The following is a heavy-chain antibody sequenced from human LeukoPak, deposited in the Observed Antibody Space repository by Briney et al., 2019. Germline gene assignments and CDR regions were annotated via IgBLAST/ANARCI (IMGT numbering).Heavy chain of an antibody. D-gene: IGHD6-6*01. CDR1: GFNFIDYT. Sequence: GGSLRLSCAASGFNFIDYTMNWVRQAPGKGLEWVSSITSTGRYIFYADSLKGRFTISRDNAKKSLYLQMNSLRAEDTAVYYCARTARLPSNWGQGTLVTVSS. CDR3: ARTARLPSN. CDR2: ITSTGRYI. J-gene: IGHJ4*02. V-gene: IGHV3-21*01.